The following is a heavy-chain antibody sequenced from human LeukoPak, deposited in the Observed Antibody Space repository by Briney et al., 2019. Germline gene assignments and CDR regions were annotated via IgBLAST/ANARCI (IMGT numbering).Heavy chain of an antibody. CDR3: ARGGVTSAFMDV. CDR2: ITGYNDNT. V-gene: IGHV1-18*01. CDR1: GYTFTDYG. J-gene: IGHJ6*04. D-gene: IGHD4-11*01. Sequence: ASVKVSCKAPGYTFTDYGVTWVRQAPGQGLEWMGWITGYNDNTNYAQNLQGRLTMTADTSTTTSYMELRSLTSADTAVYYCARGGVTSAFMDVWGKGTTVTVSP.